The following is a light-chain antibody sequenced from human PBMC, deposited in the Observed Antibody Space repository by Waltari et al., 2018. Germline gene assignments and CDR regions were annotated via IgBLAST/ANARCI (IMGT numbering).Light chain of an antibody. CDR3: QKYGTLPAT. Sequence: EIVLTQSPGSLSLSPGARAPLSCRASQSVGRTLAWYQQKPGQAPRLLIYDASSRATGIPDRFSGSGSETDFSLTISRLEPEDFAVYYCQKYGTLPATFGQGTKVEIK. CDR1: QSVGRT. CDR2: DAS. V-gene: IGKV3-20*01. J-gene: IGKJ1*01.